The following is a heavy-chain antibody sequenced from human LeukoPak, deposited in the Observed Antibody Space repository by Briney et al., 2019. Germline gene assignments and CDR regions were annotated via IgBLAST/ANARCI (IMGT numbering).Heavy chain of an antibody. CDR1: GFIFRTYW. D-gene: IGHD2-21*01. CDR2: IRQDGRAS. J-gene: IGHJ5*02. Sequence: VGSLRLSCEASGFIFRTYWMSAGPHAPGKRGESGATIRQDGRASYYVQCVKGRFTISRDNVQNSLYLQLNSLRAEDMAVYFCARGCGRARCPYFFAPWGHGSLVSVSS. V-gene: IGHV3-7*02. CDR3: ARGCGRARCPYFFAP.